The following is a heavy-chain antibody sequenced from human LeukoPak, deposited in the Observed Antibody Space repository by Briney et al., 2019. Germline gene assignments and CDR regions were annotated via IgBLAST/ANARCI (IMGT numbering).Heavy chain of an antibody. CDR2: IIPIFGTA. D-gene: IGHD3-10*01. J-gene: IGHJ4*02. Sequence: ASVKVSCKASGGTFSSYAISWVRQAPGQGLEWMGGIIPIFGTANYAQKFQGRVTITADESTSTAYMELSSLRSEDMAVYYCARTHITMVRGVIITLYFDYWGQGTLVTVSS. V-gene: IGHV1-69*13. CDR1: GGTFSSYA. CDR3: ARTHITMVRGVIITLYFDY.